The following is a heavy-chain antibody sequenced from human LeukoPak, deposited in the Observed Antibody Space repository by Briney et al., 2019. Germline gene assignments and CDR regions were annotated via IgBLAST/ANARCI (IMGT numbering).Heavy chain of an antibody. V-gene: IGHV1-8*03. CDR3: ARTGYSSSWSIPYYYYYYMDV. D-gene: IGHD6-13*01. CDR1: GYSFTNYG. CDR2: MNPNSGNT. Sequence: ASVKVSCTASGYSFTNYGINWVRQATGQGLEWMGWMNPNSGNTGYAQKFQGRVTITRNTSISTAYMELSSLRSEDTAVYYCARTGYSSSWSIPYYYYYYMDVWGKGTTVTVSS. J-gene: IGHJ6*03.